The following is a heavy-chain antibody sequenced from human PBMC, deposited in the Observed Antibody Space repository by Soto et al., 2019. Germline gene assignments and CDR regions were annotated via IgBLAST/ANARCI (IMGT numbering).Heavy chain of an antibody. D-gene: IGHD3-10*01. J-gene: IGHJ6*02. V-gene: IGHV3-23*01. CDR2: ISGSGGST. CDR3: AKLMGELLKPRASPDYGMDV. Sequence: PGGSLRLSCAASGFTFSSYAMSWVRQAPGKGLEWVSAISGSGGSTYYADSVKGRFTISRDNSKNTLYLQMNSLRAEDTAVYYCAKLMGELLKPRASPDYGMDVWGQGTTVTVSS. CDR1: GFTFSSYA.